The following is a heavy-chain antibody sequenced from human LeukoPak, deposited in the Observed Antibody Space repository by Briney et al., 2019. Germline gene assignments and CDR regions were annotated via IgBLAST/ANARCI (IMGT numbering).Heavy chain of an antibody. CDR1: GFTFSDYY. J-gene: IGHJ4*02. Sequence: GGSLRLSCAASGFTFSDYYMGWVRQAPGKGLEWISYISSSGSTTYYADSVKGRFTISRDNAKNSLYLQMNSLRAGDTAVYYCARGTQWELYYFDYRGRGTLVTVSS. CDR2: ISSSGSTT. V-gene: IGHV3-11*01. CDR3: ARGTQWELYYFDY. D-gene: IGHD1-26*01.